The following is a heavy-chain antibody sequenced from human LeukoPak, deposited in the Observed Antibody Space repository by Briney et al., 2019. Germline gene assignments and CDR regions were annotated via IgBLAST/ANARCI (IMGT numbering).Heavy chain of an antibody. CDR3: ASLRDTMVRGVFDY. Sequence: SGTLSLTCTVSGGSISSYYWSWIRQPPGKGLEWIGYIYYSGSTNYNPSLKSRVTISVDTSKNQFSLKLSSVTAADAAVYYCASLRDTMVRGVFDYWGQGTLVTVSS. CDR2: IYYSGST. CDR1: GGSISSYY. D-gene: IGHD3-10*01. J-gene: IGHJ4*02. V-gene: IGHV4-59*01.